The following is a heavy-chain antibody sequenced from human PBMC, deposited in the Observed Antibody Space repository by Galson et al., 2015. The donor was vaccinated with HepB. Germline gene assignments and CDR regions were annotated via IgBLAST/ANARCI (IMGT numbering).Heavy chain of an antibody. CDR2: ISSSSSYI. D-gene: IGHD4-17*01. CDR3: ARGVKLAVTTWFDP. J-gene: IGHJ5*02. CDR1: GFTFSSYS. V-gene: IGHV3-21*01. Sequence: SLRLSCAASGFTFSSYSMNWVRQAPGKGLEWVSSISSSSSYIYYADSVKGRFTISRDNAKNSLYLQMNSLRAEDTAVYYCARGVKLAVTTWFDPWGQGTLVTVSS.